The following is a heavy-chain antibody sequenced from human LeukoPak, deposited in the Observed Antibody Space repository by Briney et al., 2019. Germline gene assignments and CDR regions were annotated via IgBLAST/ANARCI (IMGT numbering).Heavy chain of an antibody. Sequence: SETLSLTCIVSGGSINGYYWSWIRQPPGKGLEWIGRIYTSGSTNYNPSLKSRVTMSVDTSKNQFSLKLSSVTAADTAVYYCARGRGSIAVAGTQAFDYWGQGTLVTVSS. CDR3: ARGRGSIAVAGTQAFDY. V-gene: IGHV4-4*07. CDR1: GGSINGYY. J-gene: IGHJ4*02. CDR2: IYTSGST. D-gene: IGHD6-19*01.